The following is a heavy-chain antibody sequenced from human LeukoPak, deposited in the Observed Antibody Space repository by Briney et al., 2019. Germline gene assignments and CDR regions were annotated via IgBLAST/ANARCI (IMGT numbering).Heavy chain of an antibody. Sequence: GGSLRLSCAASGFTFSSNAMSWVRQAPGKGLEWVSAISGSGGSTYYADSVKGRFTISRDNSKNTLYLQMNSLRAEDTAVYYCAKDAPYVEMATMVKAYYFDYWGQGTLVTVSS. CDR3: AKDAPYVEMATMVKAYYFDY. CDR2: ISGSGGST. D-gene: IGHD5-24*01. V-gene: IGHV3-23*01. CDR1: GFTFSSNA. J-gene: IGHJ4*02.